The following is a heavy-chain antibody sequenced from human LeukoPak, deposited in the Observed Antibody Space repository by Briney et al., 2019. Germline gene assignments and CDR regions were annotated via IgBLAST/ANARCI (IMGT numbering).Heavy chain of an antibody. CDR1: GFTFGGYT. Sequence: GGSLRLSCAASGFTFGGYTMSWVRQAPGKGLQRVSTITSGGDYMYYADPVKGRFTISRDDSKNSLYLHMNSLRAEDTAVYYCARVSIFGVVIANDHWGQGTVVTVSS. CDR3: ARVSIFGVVIANDH. J-gene: IGHJ4*02. D-gene: IGHD3-16*02. CDR2: ITSGGDYM. V-gene: IGHV3-21*01.